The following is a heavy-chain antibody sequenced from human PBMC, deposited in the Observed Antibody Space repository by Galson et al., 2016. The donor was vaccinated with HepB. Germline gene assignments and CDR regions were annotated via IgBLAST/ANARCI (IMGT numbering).Heavy chain of an antibody. V-gene: IGHV3-23*01. J-gene: IGHJ6*04. Sequence: SLRLSCAASGFTFSNYGMTWVRQAPGKGLEVVSSISRSGDSTDYADSVKGRFTISRDNSKNTPSLQMNSLPADDTAIYYCVQGSTAPAVWGKGTTVTVSS. CDR1: GFTFSNYG. CDR2: ISRSGDST. D-gene: IGHD1-26*01. CDR3: VQGSTAPAV.